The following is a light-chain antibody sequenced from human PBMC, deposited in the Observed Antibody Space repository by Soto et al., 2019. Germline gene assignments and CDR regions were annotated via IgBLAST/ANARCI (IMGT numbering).Light chain of an antibody. J-gene: IGLJ2*01. V-gene: IGLV2-23*02. Sequence: QSALTQPASVSGSHRQSITISCTGTSSDVGSYNLVSWYQQHPGKAPKLMIYEVSKRPSGVSNRFSGSKSGNTASLTISGLQAEDEADYYCCSYAGSSTLFGGGTKATVL. CDR1: SSDVGSYNL. CDR2: EVS. CDR3: CSYAGSSTL.